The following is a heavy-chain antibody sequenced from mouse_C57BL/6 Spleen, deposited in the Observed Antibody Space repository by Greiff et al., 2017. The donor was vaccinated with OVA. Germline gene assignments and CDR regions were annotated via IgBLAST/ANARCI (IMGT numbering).Heavy chain of an antibody. D-gene: IGHD2-3*01. J-gene: IGHJ3*01. CDR1: GYSITSGYY. CDR2: ISYDGSN. CDR3: ARCDGYYAWFAY. Sequence: EVQRVESGPGLVKPSQSLSLTCSVTGYSITSGYYWNWIRQFPGNKLEWMGYISYDGSNNYNPSLKNRISITRDTSKNQFFLKLNSVTTEDTATYYCARCDGYYAWFAYWGQGTLVTVSA. V-gene: IGHV3-6*01.